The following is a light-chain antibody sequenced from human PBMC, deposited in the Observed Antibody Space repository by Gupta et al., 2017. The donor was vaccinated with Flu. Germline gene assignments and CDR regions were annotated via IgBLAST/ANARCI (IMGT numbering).Light chain of an antibody. Sequence: SRCNMVSNYLYWYQHVPGRAPALLIYTDDQRPSGIPGRFSGSKSGTSGSLAISGLRSEDEADYFCAARDDNLDGWVFGGGTKLTVL. CDR3: AARDDNLDGWV. CDR1: RCNMVSNY. V-gene: IGLV1-47*01. J-gene: IGLJ3*02. CDR2: TDD.